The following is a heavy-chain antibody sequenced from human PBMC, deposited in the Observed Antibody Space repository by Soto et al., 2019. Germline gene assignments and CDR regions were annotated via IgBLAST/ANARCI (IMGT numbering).Heavy chain of an antibody. D-gene: IGHD5-18*01. V-gene: IGHV3-73*01. CDR3: TRQGKEGYSPHAFDI. CDR2: IRSKANSYAT. CDR1: GFTFSGSA. Sequence: GGSLRLSCAASGFTFSGSAMHWVRQASGKGLEWVGRIRSKANSYATAYAASVKGRFTISRDDSKNTAYLQMNSLKTEDTAVYDCTRQGKEGYSPHAFDIWGQGTMVTVSS. J-gene: IGHJ3*02.